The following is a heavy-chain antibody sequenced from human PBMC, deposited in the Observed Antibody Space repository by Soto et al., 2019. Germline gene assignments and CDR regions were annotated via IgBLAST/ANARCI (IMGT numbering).Heavy chain of an antibody. Sequence: QVQLVESGGGVVQPGRSLRLSCAASGFTFSNYGIHWVRQAPGKGLEWVALIWYDGSNKYYADSVKGRFTISRDNSKNTLYLQMNSLRAEDTAVYYCARDEGHRITAAGNHMAYGMDVWGQGTTVTVSS. CDR2: IWYDGSNK. CDR1: GFTFSNYG. CDR3: ARDEGHRITAAGNHMAYGMDV. J-gene: IGHJ6*02. V-gene: IGHV3-33*01. D-gene: IGHD6-13*01.